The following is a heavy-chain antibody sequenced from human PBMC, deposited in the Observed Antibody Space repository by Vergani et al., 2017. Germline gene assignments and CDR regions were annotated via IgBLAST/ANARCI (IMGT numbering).Heavy chain of an antibody. V-gene: IGHV7-4-1*02. Sequence: QVQLVQSGAEVKKPGASVKVSCKASGYTFSDYYLHWVRQAPGQGLEWMGWINTNTGNPTYAQGFTGRFVFSLDTSVSTAYLQISSLKAEDTAVYYCARARPTYGDYGDYWGQGTLVTVSS. J-gene: IGHJ4*02. D-gene: IGHD4-17*01. CDR3: ARARPTYGDYGDY. CDR2: INTNTGNP. CDR1: GYTFSDYY.